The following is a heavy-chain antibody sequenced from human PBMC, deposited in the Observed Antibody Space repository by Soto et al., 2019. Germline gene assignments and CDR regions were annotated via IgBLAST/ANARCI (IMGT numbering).Heavy chain of an antibody. J-gene: IGHJ5*02. CDR3: ARGQVVNFDYVFDP. Sequence: QIQLLQSGAEVKKPGTSLKVSCQASGYTFTTYGFIWVRQAPGQGLEWMGWINPNSGHTNYAQNLKDRATMTTDTATNTAYMELRSLTSDDTAVYFCARGQVVNFDYVFDPWGQGTLITVSS. D-gene: IGHD3-22*01. V-gene: IGHV1-18*01. CDR1: GYTFTTYG. CDR2: INPNSGHT.